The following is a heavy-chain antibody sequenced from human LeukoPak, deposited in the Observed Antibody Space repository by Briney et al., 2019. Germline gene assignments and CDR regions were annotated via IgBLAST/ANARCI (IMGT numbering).Heavy chain of an antibody. V-gene: IGHV1-2*02. CDR1: GYTFTDYY. CDR3: ARDLSTGSYLYFQH. CDR2: ISPHRGDT. Sequence: GASVKVSCKASGYTFTDYYMHWVRQAPGQGLEWMGWISPHRGDTNYAQKFQGRVTMTRDASINTVYVELSRLRSDDTAVYYCARDLSTGSYLYFQHWGQGTLVTVSS. J-gene: IGHJ1*01. D-gene: IGHD1-26*01.